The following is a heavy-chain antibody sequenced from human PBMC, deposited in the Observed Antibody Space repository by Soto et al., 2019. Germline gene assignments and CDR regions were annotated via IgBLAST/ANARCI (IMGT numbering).Heavy chain of an antibody. D-gene: IGHD3-3*02. CDR2: IDPSDSYT. V-gene: IGHV5-10-1*01. J-gene: IGHJ6*02. CDR1: GYSFTSYW. CDR3: ARHFYPSRQGYYYGMDV. Sequence: PGESLKLSCKGSGYSFTSYWISWVRQLPGKGLEWMGRIDPSDSYTNYSPSFQGHVTISADKSISTAYLQWSSLKASDTAMYYCARHFYPSRQGYYYGMDVWGQGTTVTVSS.